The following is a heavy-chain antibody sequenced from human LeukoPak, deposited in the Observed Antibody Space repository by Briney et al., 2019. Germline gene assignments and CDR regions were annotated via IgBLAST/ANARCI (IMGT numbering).Heavy chain of an antibody. V-gene: IGHV5-10-1*01. CDR3: ARHFKTYSSSWYNWFDP. CDR1: GYSFTSYW. D-gene: IGHD6-13*01. J-gene: IGHJ5*02. CDR2: NDPSDSYT. Sequence: GESLKISCKGSGYSFTSYWISWVRPMPGKGLEWMRRNDPSDSYTNYSPSFQGHVTISADKSISTAYLQWSSLKASDTAMYYCARHFKTYSSSWYNWFDPWGQGTLVTVSS.